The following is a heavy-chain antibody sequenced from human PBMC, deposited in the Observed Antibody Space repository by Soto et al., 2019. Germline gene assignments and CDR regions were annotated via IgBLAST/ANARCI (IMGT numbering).Heavy chain of an antibody. Sequence: XAVKVSCNASGYPFTSYYMHWVRQAPGQGLEWMGIINPSGGSTSYAQKFQGRVTMTRDTSTSTVYMELSSLRSEDTAVYYCARDSRYYDSSGHNPTSMDVWGQGTTVTVSS. CDR1: GYPFTSYY. CDR3: ARDSRYYDSSGHNPTSMDV. D-gene: IGHD3-22*01. CDR2: INPSGGST. J-gene: IGHJ6*02. V-gene: IGHV1-46*01.